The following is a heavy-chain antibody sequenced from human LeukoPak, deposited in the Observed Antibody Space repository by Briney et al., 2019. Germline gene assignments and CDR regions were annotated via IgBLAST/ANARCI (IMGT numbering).Heavy chain of an antibody. J-gene: IGHJ6*03. V-gene: IGHV4-59*08. CDR1: GGSISSYY. CDR2: IYYSGST. D-gene: IGHD5-12*01. CDR3: AGVATIVVNYYYMDV. Sequence: PSETLSLTCTVSGGSISSYYWSWIRQPPGKGLEWIGYIYYSGSTNYNPSLESRVTISVDTSKNQFSLRLSSVTAADTAVYYCAGVATIVVNYYYMDVWGKGTQVTVSS.